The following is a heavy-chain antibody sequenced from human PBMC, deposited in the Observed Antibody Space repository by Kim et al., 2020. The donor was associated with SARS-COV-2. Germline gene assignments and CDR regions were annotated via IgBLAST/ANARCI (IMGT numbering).Heavy chain of an antibody. Sequence: GESLKISCKASGYRFPNYWIGWVRQVPGKGLEWMGIIYPSDSDVRYSPAFQGQVTISADKSSAVAYLQWSSLKASDTALYYCARHRDNYGSGSSTSDASDMWGQGTMVIVSS. D-gene: IGHD3-10*01. CDR2: IYPSDSDV. V-gene: IGHV5-51*01. J-gene: IGHJ3*01. CDR1: GYRFPNYW. CDR3: ARHRDNYGSGSSTSDASDM.